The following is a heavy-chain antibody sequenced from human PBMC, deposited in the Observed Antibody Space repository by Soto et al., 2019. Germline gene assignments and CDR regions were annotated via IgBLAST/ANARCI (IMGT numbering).Heavy chain of an antibody. CDR2: INHSGST. CDR1: GGSFSGYY. Sequence: SETLSLTCAVYGGSFSGYYCIWIRHPPGKGLEWIGEINHSGSTNYNPSLKSRVTISVDTSKNQFSLKLSSVTAADTAVYYCARGLGSVTTTRKFDPWGQGTLVTVSS. V-gene: IGHV4-34*01. D-gene: IGHD4-17*01. J-gene: IGHJ5*02. CDR3: ARGLGSVTTTRKFDP.